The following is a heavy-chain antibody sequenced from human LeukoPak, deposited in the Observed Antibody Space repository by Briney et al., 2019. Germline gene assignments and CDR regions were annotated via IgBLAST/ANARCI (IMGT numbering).Heavy chain of an antibody. V-gene: IGHV3-9*01. CDR3: AKEERRIAVAGITYYFDY. Sequence: GRSLRLSCAASGFTFDDYAMHWVRQAPGKGLEWVSGISWNSGSMGYADSVKGRFTISRDNAKNSLYLQMNSLRAEDTALYYCAKEERRIAVAGITYYFDYWGQGTLVTVSS. CDR1: GFTFDDYA. CDR2: ISWNSGSM. J-gene: IGHJ4*02. D-gene: IGHD6-19*01.